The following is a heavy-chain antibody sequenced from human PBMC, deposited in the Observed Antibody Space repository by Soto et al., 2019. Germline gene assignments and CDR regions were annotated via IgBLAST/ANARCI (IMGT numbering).Heavy chain of an antibody. CDR3: AKAYSNYYYYGMDV. D-gene: IGHD4-4*01. V-gene: IGHV3-23*01. CDR1: GFTFSSYA. CDR2: ISGSGGST. J-gene: IGHJ6*02. Sequence: EVQLLESGGGWVQPGGSLRLSCAASGFTFSSYAMSWVRQAPGKGLEWVSAISGSGGSTYYADSVKGRFTISRDNSKNTLYLQMNSLRAEDTAVYYCAKAYSNYYYYGMDVWGQGTTVTVSS.